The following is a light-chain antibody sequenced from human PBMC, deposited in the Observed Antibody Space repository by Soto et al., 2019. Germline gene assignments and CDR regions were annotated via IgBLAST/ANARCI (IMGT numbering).Light chain of an antibody. J-gene: IGKJ4*01. V-gene: IGKV1-5*03. CDR1: QSISNW. Sequence: DIQMTQSPSTLSASVGDRVTITCRASQSISNWLAWYQQKPGIAPKLLIYQASSLEPGVPSRFSGSGSGTEFPLTISSLQPDDFATYYCQQYDSYSLTFGGGTKVEIK. CDR2: QAS. CDR3: QQYDSYSLT.